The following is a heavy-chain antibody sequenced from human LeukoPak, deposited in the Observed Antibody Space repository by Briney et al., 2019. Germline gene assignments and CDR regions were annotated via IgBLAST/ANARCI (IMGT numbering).Heavy chain of an antibody. CDR3: AKGPAMVDY. V-gene: IGHV3-23*01. Sequence: GGSLRLSCAASGFTVSSNYMSWVRQAPGKGLEWVSAISGSGGSTYYADSVKGRFTISRDNSKNTLYLQMNSLRAEDTAVYYCAKGPAMVDYWGQGTLVTVSS. CDR2: ISGSGGST. CDR1: GFTVSSNY. J-gene: IGHJ4*02. D-gene: IGHD5-18*01.